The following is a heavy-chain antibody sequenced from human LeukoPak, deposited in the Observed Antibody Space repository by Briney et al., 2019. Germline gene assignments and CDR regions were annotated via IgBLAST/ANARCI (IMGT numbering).Heavy chain of an antibody. CDR3: ARGPNSNWSGLDF. CDR1: GFSFSGHW. Sequence: GGSLRLSCTASGFSFSGHWMHWSRQLPGKGLVWVSRISPTGSTTSYADSVKGRFTVSRDNAKNTLYLQVNNLRAEDTAVYYCARGPNSNWSGLDFWGQGTLLTVSS. CDR2: ISPTGSTT. J-gene: IGHJ4*02. D-gene: IGHD6-6*01. V-gene: IGHV3-74*01.